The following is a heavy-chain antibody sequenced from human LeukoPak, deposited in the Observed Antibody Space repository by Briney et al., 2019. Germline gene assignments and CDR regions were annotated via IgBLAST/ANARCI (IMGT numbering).Heavy chain of an antibody. CDR2: ISWNSGSI. V-gene: IGHV3-9*03. CDR1: GFTFDDYA. CDR3: AKSGYYDFWSGYYLDY. D-gene: IGHD3-3*01. J-gene: IGHJ4*02. Sequence: GRSLRLSCAASGFTFDDYAMHWVRQAPGKGLECVSGISWNSGSIGYADSVKGRFTISRDNAKNSLYLQMNSLRAEDMALYYCAKSGYYDFWSGYYLDYWGQGTLVTVSS.